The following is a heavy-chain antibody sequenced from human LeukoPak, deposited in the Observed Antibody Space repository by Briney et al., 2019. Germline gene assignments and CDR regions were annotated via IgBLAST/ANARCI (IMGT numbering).Heavy chain of an antibody. V-gene: IGHV1-2*02. CDR1: GYTFTGYY. Sequence: GASVKVSCKASGYTFTGYYMHWVRQAPGQGLEWMGWINPNSGGTNYAQKFQGRVTMTRDTSISTAYMELSRLRSDDTAVYYCARWFFPGRWLLRIREIGNYFDYWGQGTLVTVSS. D-gene: IGHD5-24*01. CDR2: INPNSGGT. CDR3: ARWFFPGRWLLRIREIGNYFDY. J-gene: IGHJ4*02.